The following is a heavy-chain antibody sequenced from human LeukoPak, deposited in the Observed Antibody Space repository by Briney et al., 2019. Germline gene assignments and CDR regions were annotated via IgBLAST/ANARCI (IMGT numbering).Heavy chain of an antibody. D-gene: IGHD3-10*01. CDR2: INAGNGNT. CDR1: GGTFSSYA. V-gene: IGHV1-3*01. CDR3: ASGMVRGVIIVY. J-gene: IGHJ4*02. Sequence: ASVKVSCKASGGTFSSYAISWVRQAPGQGLEWMGWINAGNGNTKYSEKFQGRVTITRDTSASTAYMELSSLRSEDTAVYYCASGMVRGVIIVYWGQGTLVTVSS.